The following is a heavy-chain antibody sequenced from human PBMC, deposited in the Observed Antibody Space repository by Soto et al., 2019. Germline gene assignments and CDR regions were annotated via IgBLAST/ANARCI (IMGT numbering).Heavy chain of an antibody. D-gene: IGHD4-17*01. Sequence: ASLKVSCKASGYTFTSYYMHWVRQAPGQGLEWMGIINPSGGSTSYAQKFQGRVTMTRDTSTSTVYMELSSLRSEDTAVYYCARGTYYGDLALHGYFDYWGQGTQVTVSS. CDR2: INPSGGST. J-gene: IGHJ4*02. CDR3: ARGTYYGDLALHGYFDY. V-gene: IGHV1-46*01. CDR1: GYTFTSYY.